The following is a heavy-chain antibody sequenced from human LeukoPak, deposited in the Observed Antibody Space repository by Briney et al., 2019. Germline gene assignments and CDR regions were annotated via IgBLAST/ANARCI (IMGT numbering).Heavy chain of an antibody. CDR3: AKDGTTTVTFDY. V-gene: IGHV3-23*01. CDR1: GFTFSSYA. Sequence: GSLRLSCAASGFTFSSYAMSWVRQAPGKGLEWVSVISGSGGSTYYRDSVKGRFTISRDNSKNTLYLQMNSLTAGDTAVYFCAKDGTTTVTFDYWGQGTLVTVSS. CDR2: ISGSGGST. J-gene: IGHJ4*02. D-gene: IGHD4-11*01.